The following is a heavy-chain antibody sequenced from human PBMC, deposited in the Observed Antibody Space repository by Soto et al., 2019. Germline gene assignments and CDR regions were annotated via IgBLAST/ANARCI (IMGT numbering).Heavy chain of an antibody. Sequence: QITLKESGPPLVRPAQTLTLTCAFSGFSLTTTSMGVAWIRQPPGKALEWLALIYWDDDQRYSPSLKDRLTISEDTSRSRVVLTISHMNPEDTGTYFCAHAGDYDLLSFDHWGPGTLVTVSS. CDR2: IYWDDDQ. J-gene: IGHJ4*02. CDR3: AHAGDYDLLSFDH. V-gene: IGHV2-5*02. CDR1: GFSLTTTSMG. D-gene: IGHD4-17*01.